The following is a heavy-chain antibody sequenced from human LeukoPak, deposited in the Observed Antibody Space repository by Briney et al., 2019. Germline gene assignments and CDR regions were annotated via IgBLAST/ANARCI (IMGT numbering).Heavy chain of an antibody. CDR2: IGASGGST. V-gene: IGHV3-23*01. CDR3: ATSSGWDFDY. Sequence: GGSLRLSCAASGFTFSNAWMSWVRQAPGKGLEWVSGIGASGGSTLYADSVKGRFTISRDNSKNTLYLQMSSLRAEDTAVYYCATSSGWDFDYWGQGTLVTVSS. J-gene: IGHJ4*02. CDR1: GFTFSNAW. D-gene: IGHD6-19*01.